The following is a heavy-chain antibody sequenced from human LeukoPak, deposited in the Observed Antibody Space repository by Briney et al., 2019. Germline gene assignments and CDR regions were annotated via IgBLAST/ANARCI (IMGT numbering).Heavy chain of an antibody. CDR2: IFYSGSS. V-gene: IGHV4-59*01. J-gene: IGHJ4*02. CDR3: ARGRGWIAVAGPLLFDS. D-gene: IGHD6-19*01. CDR1: GGSITNYY. Sequence: PSETLSLTCTVSGGSITNYYWTWIRQPPGKGLEWIGYIFYSGSSNYNPSLKSRVTMSVDTSKNQFSLSLNSVTAADTAVYYCARGRGWIAVAGPLLFDSWGQGTLVTVSS.